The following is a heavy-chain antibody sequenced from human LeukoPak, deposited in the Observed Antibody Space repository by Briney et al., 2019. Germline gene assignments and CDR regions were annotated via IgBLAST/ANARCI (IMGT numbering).Heavy chain of an antibody. J-gene: IGHJ4*02. CDR1: GFTFSNAR. D-gene: IGHD3-16*01. V-gene: IGHV3-15*01. CDR3: VKGAYDYLEVGYFDY. CDR2: IKSKTDGGTT. Sequence: GGSLRLSCAASGFTFSNARMSWVRQAPGKGLEWVGRIKSKTDGGTTDYAAPVKGRFTISRDDSKNTLYLQMNSLRVDDTAIYYCVKGAYDYLEVGYFDYWGQGTLVTVSS.